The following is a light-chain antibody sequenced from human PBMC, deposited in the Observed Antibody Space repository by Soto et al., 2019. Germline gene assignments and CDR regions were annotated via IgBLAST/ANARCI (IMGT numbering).Light chain of an antibody. CDR3: TAWDDSLNGRL. V-gene: IGLV2-14*02. J-gene: IGLJ2*01. CDR2: EGS. CDR1: SSDVGNYNF. Sequence: QSALTQPASVSGSPGQSITISCTGTSSDVGNYNFVSWYQQHPGKAPKLMIYEGSKRPSGVPDRFSGSKSGTSASLAISGLQSEDEADYYCTAWDDSLNGRLFGGGTQLTVL.